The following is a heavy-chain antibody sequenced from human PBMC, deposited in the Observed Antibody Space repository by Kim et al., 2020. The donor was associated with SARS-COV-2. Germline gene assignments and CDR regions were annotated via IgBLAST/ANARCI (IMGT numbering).Heavy chain of an antibody. CDR1: GGSISSSSYY. J-gene: IGHJ5*02. D-gene: IGHD3-10*01. V-gene: IGHV4-39*01. Sequence: SETLSLTCTVSGGSISSSSYYWGWIRQPPGKGLEWIGSIYYSGSTYYNPSLKSRVTISVDTSKNQFSLKLSSVTAADTAVYYCASQGEGNWFDPWGQGTLVTVSS. CDR2: IYYSGST. CDR3: ASQGEGNWFDP.